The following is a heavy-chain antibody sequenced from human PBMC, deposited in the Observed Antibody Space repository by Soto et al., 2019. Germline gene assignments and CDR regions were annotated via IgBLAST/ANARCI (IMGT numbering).Heavy chain of an antibody. CDR1: GGSISSSNW. D-gene: IGHD6-13*01. Sequence: PSETLSLTCAVSGGSISSSNWCSWVRQPPGKGLEWIGEIYHSGSTNYNPSLKSRVTISVDKSKNQFSLKLSSVTAADTAVYYCARRVAAAGYWFDPWGQGTLVTVSS. J-gene: IGHJ5*02. CDR3: ARRVAAAGYWFDP. V-gene: IGHV4-4*02. CDR2: IYHSGST.